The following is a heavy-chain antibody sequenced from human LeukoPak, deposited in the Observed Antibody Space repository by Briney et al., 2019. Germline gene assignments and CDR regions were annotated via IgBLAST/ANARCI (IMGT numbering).Heavy chain of an antibody. CDR3: SKLGGGVVVVITDDY. J-gene: IGHJ4*02. D-gene: IGHD3-22*01. CDR1: AFTFSNKG. Sequence: PAGSLTLSCAAYAFTFSNKGMTWVRPAPGKVLEWVSATSGSGGNTYYTDSGKGRFTIARDNSKRTMYLQMNSLRAEGTAVYYCSKLGGGVVVVITDDYCGQGTLVTVSS. V-gene: IGHV3-23*01. CDR2: TSGSGGNT.